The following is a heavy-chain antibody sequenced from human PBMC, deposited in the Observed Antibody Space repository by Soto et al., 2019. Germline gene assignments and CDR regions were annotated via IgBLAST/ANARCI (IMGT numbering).Heavy chain of an antibody. V-gene: IGHV4-30-4*01. CDR1: GVSINRGDYY. D-gene: IGHD2-21*01. Sequence: QVRLQESGPKLVRPSQNLSLTCSVSGVSINRGDYYWSWIRQSPGRGLEWIGSIYYNGDTNYNPSLWSRLTMSVDTSKNPLFLDLQSVVAADTAVYFCAREGGDCVQVPYYWGQGTLITVSS. CDR3: AREGGDCVQVPYY. CDR2: IYYNGDT. J-gene: IGHJ4*02.